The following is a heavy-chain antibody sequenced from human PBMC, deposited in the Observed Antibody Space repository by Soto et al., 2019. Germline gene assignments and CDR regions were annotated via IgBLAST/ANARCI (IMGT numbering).Heavy chain of an antibody. CDR1: GGTFSSYT. CDR3: ARSRSGYDSPPSYYYYMDV. Sequence: QVQLVQSGAEVKKPGSSVKVSCKASGGTFSSYTISWVRQAPGQGLEWMGRIIPILGIAIYAQKFQGRVTITADKSTSTAYMELSSLRSEDTAVYYCARSRSGYDSPPSYYYYMDVWGKGTTVTVSS. V-gene: IGHV1-69*02. J-gene: IGHJ6*03. D-gene: IGHD5-12*01. CDR2: IIPILGIA.